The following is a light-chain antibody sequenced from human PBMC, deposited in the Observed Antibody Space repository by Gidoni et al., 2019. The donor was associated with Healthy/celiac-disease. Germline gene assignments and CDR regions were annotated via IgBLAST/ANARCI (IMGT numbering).Light chain of an antibody. Sequence: IVLTQSPGTMSLSPGERATLSCRASQSVSSSDLAWYQQKPGQAPRLLIYGASSSATGIPDRFSGSGSGTDFTLTISRLEPEDFAVYYCQQYGSSPPYTFGQGTKLEIK. V-gene: IGKV3-20*01. CDR1: QSVSSSD. CDR2: GAS. CDR3: QQYGSSPPYT. J-gene: IGKJ2*01.